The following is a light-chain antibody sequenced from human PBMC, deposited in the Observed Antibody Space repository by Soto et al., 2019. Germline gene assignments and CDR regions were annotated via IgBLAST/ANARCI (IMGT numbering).Light chain of an antibody. CDR1: SSSSHIGHHS. Sequence: QSVVTQPPSVSAAPGQKVNISCSGSSSSSHIGHHSVSWYQHLPGTAPKLLIYDNDQRPSGIPARFSGSKSATSATLDITGLQTGYEADYYCGTWDTGLRAYVLGTGTKVTVL. CDR3: GTWDTGLRAYV. V-gene: IGLV1-51*01. CDR2: DND. J-gene: IGLJ1*01.